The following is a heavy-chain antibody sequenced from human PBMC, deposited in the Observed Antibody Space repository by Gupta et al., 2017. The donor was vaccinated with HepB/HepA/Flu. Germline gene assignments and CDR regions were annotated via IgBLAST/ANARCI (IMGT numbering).Heavy chain of an antibody. CDR2: TVSDGGNK. V-gene: IGHV3-30-3*01. Sequence: QGQLVESGGGVVQPGRSLRLSCAATGFTLNSYNMYWVRQAPGKGLEWVTLTVSDGGNKYYADSVKGRFTISRENSKNTLYLQMNSLRGEDTAVYYCARGNYGLDVWGQGTTVSVSS. CDR3: ARGNYGLDV. J-gene: IGHJ6*02. CDR1: GFTLNSYN.